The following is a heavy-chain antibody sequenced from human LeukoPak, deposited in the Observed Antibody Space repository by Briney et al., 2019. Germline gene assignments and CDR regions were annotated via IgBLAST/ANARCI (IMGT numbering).Heavy chain of an antibody. CDR2: ISSGSSFM. V-gene: IGHV3-21*01. D-gene: IGHD6-13*01. Sequence: GGSLRLSCEASGFTFSRHWLTWVRQAPGKGLEWVSSISSGSSFMYYADSVKGRFTISRDNAKNSLYLQMNSLRAKDTAVYYCARAQLYSSSWYRYFDYWGQGTLVTVSS. J-gene: IGHJ4*02. CDR3: ARAQLYSSSWYRYFDY. CDR1: GFTFSRHW.